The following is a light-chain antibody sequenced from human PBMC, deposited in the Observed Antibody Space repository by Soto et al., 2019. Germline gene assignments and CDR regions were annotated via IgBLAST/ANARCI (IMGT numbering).Light chain of an antibody. CDR3: QQTDDFQIT. J-gene: IGKJ4*01. CDR2: ATS. Sequence: DIQMTQSPSSVSASVGDTVTITCRASQGIYSRLAWYQQKPGKAPELLIYATSTLQNGVPSRFSGSGFGTDFTLSISSPQPEDSASYLCQQTDDFQITFGGGTKVEI. V-gene: IGKV1D-12*01. CDR1: QGIYSR.